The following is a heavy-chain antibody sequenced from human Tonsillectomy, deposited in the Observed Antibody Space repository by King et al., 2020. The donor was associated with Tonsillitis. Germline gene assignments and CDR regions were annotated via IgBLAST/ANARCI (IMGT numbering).Heavy chain of an antibody. J-gene: IGHJ4*02. V-gene: IGHV3-30*02. CDR2: IRNDGSKE. Sequence: VQLVESGGGVVQPGGSLRLSCAASGFTFSNYGMHWVRQAPGKGLEWVAFIRNDGSKENYADSVKGRFTISRDNSKNTLYLQMNSLRPADTAVYYCAKDRYELPDYWGQGTLVTVSS. CDR1: GFTFSNYG. D-gene: IGHD1-7*01. CDR3: AKDRYELPDY.